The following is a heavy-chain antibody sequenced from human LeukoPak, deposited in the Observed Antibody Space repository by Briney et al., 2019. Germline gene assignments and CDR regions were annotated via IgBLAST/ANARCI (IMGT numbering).Heavy chain of an antibody. CDR3: ARDPYGSGGYYDY. CDR2: IKQDGSEK. CDR1: GFTFSSYA. Sequence: PGGSLRLSCAASGFTFSSYAMSWVRQAPGKGLEWVANIKQDGSEKNYVDSVKGRFTISRDNAKNSLYLQMNSLRAEDTAVYYCARDPYGSGGYYDYWGQGTLVTVSS. J-gene: IGHJ4*02. D-gene: IGHD3-10*01. V-gene: IGHV3-7*01.